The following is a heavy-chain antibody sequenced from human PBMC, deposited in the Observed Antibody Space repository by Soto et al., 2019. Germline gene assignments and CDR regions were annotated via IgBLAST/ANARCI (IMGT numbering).Heavy chain of an antibody. D-gene: IGHD3-3*01. CDR1: GYTFTNYW. Sequence: PGETLQISCKAIGYTFTNYWIGWVRQTPGKGLEWMGIIFPGDSDTRYNPSFEGQVTVSAGESISTADQLWITLMASDTAVYYCVTPNFGALTHFVFWGPGTLVTVSS. V-gene: IGHV5-51*01. CDR3: VTPNFGALTHFVF. J-gene: IGHJ4*02. CDR2: IFPGDSDT.